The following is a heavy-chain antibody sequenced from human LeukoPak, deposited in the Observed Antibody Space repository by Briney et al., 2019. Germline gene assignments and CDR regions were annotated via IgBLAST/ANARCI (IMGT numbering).Heavy chain of an antibody. J-gene: IGHJ4*02. Sequence: GSLRLSCAASGFTVSSNYMSWVRQAPGKGLEWVSVIYSGGSTYYADSVKGRFTISRDNSKNTLYLQMNSLRAEDTAVYYCAKDHRGGSGYYSRWGQGTLVTVSS. CDR2: IYSGGST. V-gene: IGHV3-53*01. CDR3: AKDHRGGSGYYSR. CDR1: GFTVSSNY. D-gene: IGHD3-22*01.